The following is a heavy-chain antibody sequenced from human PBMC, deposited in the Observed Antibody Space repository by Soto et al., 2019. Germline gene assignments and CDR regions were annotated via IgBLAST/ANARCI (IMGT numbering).Heavy chain of an antibody. J-gene: IGHJ5*02. CDR2: VYNSGST. D-gene: IGHD6-13*01. V-gene: IGHV4-59*01. Sequence: SETLSLTCTVSGGSISSNYWTWIRQPPGKGLEWIGYVYNSGSTNYNPSLKSRVTISEDTSKSQFSLKVNSMTAADTAVYYCARYRREAVAGYTFDNWGQGILVTVSS. CDR3: ARYRREAVAGYTFDN. CDR1: GGSISSNY.